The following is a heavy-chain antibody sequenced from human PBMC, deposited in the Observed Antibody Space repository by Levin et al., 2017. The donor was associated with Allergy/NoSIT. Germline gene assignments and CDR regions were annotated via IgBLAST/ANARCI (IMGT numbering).Heavy chain of an antibody. D-gene: IGHD6-19*01. CDR3: ARGAISSGWGYY. Sequence: ASVKVSCKASGYTFTDYYLHWVRQAPGQGLEWMGWINPNSGGTNYAPKFQGRVTLTRDTSISTAYMELSRLRSDDTAVYYCARGAISSGWGYYWGQGTLVTVSS. CDR1: GYTFTDYY. CDR2: INPNSGGT. J-gene: IGHJ4*02. V-gene: IGHV1-2*02.